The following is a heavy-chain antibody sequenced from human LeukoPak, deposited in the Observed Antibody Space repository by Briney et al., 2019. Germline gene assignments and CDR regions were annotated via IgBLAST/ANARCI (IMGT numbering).Heavy chain of an antibody. J-gene: IGHJ4*02. CDR2: ISAYNGHT. Sequence: VASVKVSCKASGYTFTSYGITWVRQAPGQGLEWMGWISAYNGHTNYAQNLQGRVTVTTDTSTSTAYMELRSLRSDDTAVYYCARRDHYDSSGYSRYWGQGTLVTVSS. V-gene: IGHV1-18*01. CDR1: GYTFTSYG. D-gene: IGHD3-22*01. CDR3: ARRDHYDSSGYSRY.